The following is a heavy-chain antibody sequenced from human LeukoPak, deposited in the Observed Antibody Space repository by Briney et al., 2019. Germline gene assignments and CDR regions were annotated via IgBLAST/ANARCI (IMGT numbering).Heavy chain of an antibody. D-gene: IGHD2-2*01. J-gene: IGHJ5*02. CDR1: GFTFSSYA. Sequence: GGSLRLSCAASGFTFSSYAMSWVRQAPGKGLEWVSSISSSSSYIYYADSVKGRFTISRDNAKNSLYLQMNSLRAEDTAVYYCARDYSPKDIVVVPAAIRLYNWFDPWGQGTLVTVSS. CDR3: ARDYSPKDIVVVPAAIRLYNWFDP. V-gene: IGHV3-21*01. CDR2: ISSSSSYI.